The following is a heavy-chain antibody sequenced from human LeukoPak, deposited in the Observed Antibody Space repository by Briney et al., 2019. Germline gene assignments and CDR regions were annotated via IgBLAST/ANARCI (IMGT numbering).Heavy chain of an antibody. CDR2: IIPIFGTA. V-gene: IGHV1-69*13. CDR3: ARGGYYDSSGYAHPDYNFDY. CDR1: GGTFSSYA. J-gene: IGHJ4*02. D-gene: IGHD3-22*01. Sequence: SVKVSCTASGGTFSSYAISWVRQAPGQGLEWMGGIIPIFGTANYAQKFQGRVTITADESTSTAYMELSSLRSEDTAVYYCARGGYYDSSGYAHPDYNFDYWGQGTLVTVSS.